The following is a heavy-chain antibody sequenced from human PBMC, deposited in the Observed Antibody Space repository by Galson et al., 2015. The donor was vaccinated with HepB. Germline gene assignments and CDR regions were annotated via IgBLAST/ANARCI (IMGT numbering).Heavy chain of an antibody. CDR2: ISSSSTI. J-gene: IGHJ3*02. CDR1: GFTFSSYS. D-gene: IGHD1-26*01. V-gene: IGHV3-48*02. Sequence: SLRLSCAASGFTFSSYSMNWVRQAPGKGLEWVSYISSSSTIYCADSVKGRFTISRDNAKNSLYLQMNSLRDEDTAVYYCARDQKWELRGGDAFDIWGQGTMVTVSS. CDR3: ARDQKWELRGGDAFDI.